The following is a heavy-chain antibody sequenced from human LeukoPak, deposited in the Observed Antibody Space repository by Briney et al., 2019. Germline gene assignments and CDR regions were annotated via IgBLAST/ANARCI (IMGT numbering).Heavy chain of an antibody. J-gene: IGHJ5*02. V-gene: IGHV5-51*01. Sequence: GESLKISCKGSGYSFTSYWIGWVRQMPGKGLEWMGIIYPGDSDTRYSPSFQGQVTISADKSISTAYLQWSSLKASDTAMYYCARIIDSGSLGKGADWFDPWGQGTLVTVSP. CDR3: ARIIDSGSLGKGADWFDP. CDR1: GYSFTSYW. D-gene: IGHD1-26*01. CDR2: IYPGDSDT.